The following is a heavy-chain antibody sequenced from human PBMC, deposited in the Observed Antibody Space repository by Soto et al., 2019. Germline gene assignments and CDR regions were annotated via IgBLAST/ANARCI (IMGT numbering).Heavy chain of an antibody. V-gene: IGHV3-11*06. J-gene: IGHJ5*02. CDR3: AREVTMVRGVIITINHWFEP. CDR2: ISSSSSYT. CDR1: GFTFSDYY. D-gene: IGHD3-10*01. Sequence: VGSLRLSCASSGFTFSDYYMSWIRQAPGKWLEWVSYISSSSSYTNYADSVKGRFTISRDNAKNSLYLQMNSLRAEDTAVYYCAREVTMVRGVIITINHWFEPLGQGTLVHVSS.